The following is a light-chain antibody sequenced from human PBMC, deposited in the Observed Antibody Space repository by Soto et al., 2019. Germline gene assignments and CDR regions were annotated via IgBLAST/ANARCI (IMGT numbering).Light chain of an antibody. CDR3: QLYCSSTT. CDR1: QSVPNNY. J-gene: IGKJ1*01. V-gene: IGKV3-20*01. Sequence: EIVLTQSPGTLSLSPGERATLSCRASQSVPNNYLAWYQQKPGQPPRRLMFGASFRAAGVPGRFSGSGSGTDFTLTISRLEPEDFAVYHCQLYCSSTTFGQGTKVEIK. CDR2: GAS.